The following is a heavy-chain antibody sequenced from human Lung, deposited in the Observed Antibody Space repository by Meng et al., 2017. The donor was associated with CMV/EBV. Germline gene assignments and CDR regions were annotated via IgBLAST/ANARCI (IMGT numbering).Heavy chain of an antibody. CDR2: LSGGGGIT. CDR3: AKSLAEVPSAILIPPSNYFQYCALDV. J-gene: IGHJ6*02. D-gene: IGHD2-2*02. V-gene: IGHV3-23*01. CDR1: GFTFSNYA. Sequence: GGSXRLXCAASGFTFSNYAMSXVRQAPGKGLEWVSGLSGGGGITYYADSVQGRFTVSRDNSKNSLYLQMDSLSAEDTAVYYCAKSLAEVPSAILIPPSNYFQYCALDVWXQGNXVTVSS.